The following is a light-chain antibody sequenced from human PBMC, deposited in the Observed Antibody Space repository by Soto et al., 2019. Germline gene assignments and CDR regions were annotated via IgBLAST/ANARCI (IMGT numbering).Light chain of an antibody. CDR2: DAS. CDR3: QQYNSYWET. V-gene: IGKV1-5*01. J-gene: IGKJ1*01. Sequence: DSQMTQAPSTLSASVGDRVTITCRASQSISSWLAWYQQKPGKAPKLLIYDASSLESGVPSRFSGSGSGTEFTLTISSLQPDDFATYYCQQYNSYWETFGQGTKVDI. CDR1: QSISSW.